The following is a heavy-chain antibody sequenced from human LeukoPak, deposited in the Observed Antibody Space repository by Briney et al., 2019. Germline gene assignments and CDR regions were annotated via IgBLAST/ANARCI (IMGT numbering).Heavy chain of an antibody. D-gene: IGHD4-17*01. Sequence: GGSLRLSCAASGFTFDDYAMHWVRQAPGKGLEWVSGISWNSGTIGYADSVKGRFTISRDNAKNSLYLQINSLRAGDTALYYCAKDIAPYGDYGNFGYWGQGTLVTVSS. V-gene: IGHV3-9*01. CDR2: ISWNSGTI. CDR3: AKDIAPYGDYGNFGY. CDR1: GFTFDDYA. J-gene: IGHJ4*02.